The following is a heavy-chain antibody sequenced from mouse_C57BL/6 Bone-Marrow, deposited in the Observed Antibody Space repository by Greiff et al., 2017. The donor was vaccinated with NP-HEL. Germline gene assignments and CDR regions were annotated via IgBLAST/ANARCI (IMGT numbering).Heavy chain of an antibody. Sequence: EVKLEESGGGLVQPGGSLKLSCAASGFTFSDYYMYWVRQTPEKRLEWVAYISNGGGSTYYPDTVKGRFTISRDNAKNTLYLQMSRLKSEDTAMYYCAGGWAAWFAYWGQGTLVTVSA. J-gene: IGHJ3*01. D-gene: IGHD3-3*01. CDR1: GFTFSDYY. V-gene: IGHV5-12*01. CDR2: ISNGGGST. CDR3: AGGWAAWFAY.